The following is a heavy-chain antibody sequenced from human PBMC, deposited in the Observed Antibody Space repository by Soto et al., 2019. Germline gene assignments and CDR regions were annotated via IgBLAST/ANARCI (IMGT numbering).Heavy chain of an antibody. Sequence: QVQLVQSGAEVKKPGSSVKVSCKVSGDTFNTYTISWVRQAPGQGLEWMGRIIPILAVTTYSRKFQGRLSITADESTSTACMEVSSLRSEDTAIYYCAARYCSAATCFNPGAYWGQGTLVAVSS. CDR3: AARYCSAATCFNPGAY. J-gene: IGHJ4*02. CDR1: GDTFNTYT. D-gene: IGHD2-8*02. V-gene: IGHV1-69*02. CDR2: IIPILAVT.